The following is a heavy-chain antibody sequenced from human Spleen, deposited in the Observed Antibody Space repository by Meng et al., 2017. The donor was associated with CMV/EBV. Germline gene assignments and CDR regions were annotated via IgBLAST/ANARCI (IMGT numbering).Heavy chain of an antibody. J-gene: IGHJ3*02. Sequence: SETLSLTCTVSGGSISSYYWSWIRQPPGKGLEWIGYIYYSGSTNYNPSLKSRVTISVDTSKNQFSLKLSSVTAADTAVYYCATVGIFGVVIIGAFDIWGQGTMVTVSS. V-gene: IGHV4-59*12. CDR3: ATVGIFGVVIIGAFDI. CDR2: IYYSGST. CDR1: GGSISSYY. D-gene: IGHD3-3*01.